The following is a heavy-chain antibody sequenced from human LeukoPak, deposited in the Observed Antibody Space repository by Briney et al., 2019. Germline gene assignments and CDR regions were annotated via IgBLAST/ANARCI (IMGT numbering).Heavy chain of an antibody. Sequence: SETLSLTCTVSGGSVSSGSYYWSWIRQPPGKGLEWIGYIYYSGSTNYNPSLKSRVTISVDASKNQFSLKLSSVTAADTAVYYCARSPLRPPAYSSGWYSWALDPWGQGTLVTVSS. CDR3: ARSPLRPPAYSSGWYSWALDP. CDR1: GGSVSSGSYY. CDR2: IYYSGST. V-gene: IGHV4-61*01. D-gene: IGHD6-19*01. J-gene: IGHJ5*02.